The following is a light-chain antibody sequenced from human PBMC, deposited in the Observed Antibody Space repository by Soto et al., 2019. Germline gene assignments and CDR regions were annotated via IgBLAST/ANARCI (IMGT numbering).Light chain of an antibody. V-gene: IGKV3-11*01. CDR3: QQRSNWPIT. CDR2: DAS. Sequence: EIVLTQSPATLSLSPAERATLSCWASQSVSAYLAWYQQKPGQAPRLLIYDASNRATGIPARFSGSGSGTDFTLTISSLEPEDFAVYYCQQRSNWPITFGQGTRLEI. J-gene: IGKJ5*01. CDR1: QSVSAY.